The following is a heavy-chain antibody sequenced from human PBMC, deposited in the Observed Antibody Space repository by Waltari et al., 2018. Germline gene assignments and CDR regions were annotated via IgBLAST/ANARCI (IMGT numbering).Heavy chain of an antibody. J-gene: IGHJ5*02. V-gene: IGHV4-38-2*01. CDR2: IYHSGST. CDR3: ARQDIVVVVAATPGAFDP. Sequence: QVQLQESGPGLVKPSETLSLTCAVSGYSISSGYYWGWLRHPPGKGLEWIGSIYHSGSTYYNPSLKSRVTISVDTSKNQFSLKLSSVTAADTAVYYCARQDIVVVVAATPGAFDPWGQGTLVTVSS. CDR1: GYSISSGYY. D-gene: IGHD2-15*01.